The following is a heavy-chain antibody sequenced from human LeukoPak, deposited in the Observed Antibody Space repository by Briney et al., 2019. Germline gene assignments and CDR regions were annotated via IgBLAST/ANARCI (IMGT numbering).Heavy chain of an antibody. Sequence: GGYLRLSCAASGFNFSSNWMHWVRQGPGKGLVWVSRINPDGSRTDYAESVKGRFTISRDNAKNTLSLEMNSLGDEDTAVYYCSRDFNGRNDFWGQGTLVTVSS. V-gene: IGHV3-74*01. CDR2: INPDGSRT. D-gene: IGHD1-14*01. CDR3: SRDFNGRNDF. J-gene: IGHJ4*02. CDR1: GFNFSSNW.